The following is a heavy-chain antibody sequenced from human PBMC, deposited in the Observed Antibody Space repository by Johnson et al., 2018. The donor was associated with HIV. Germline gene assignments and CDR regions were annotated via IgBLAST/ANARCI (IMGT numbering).Heavy chain of an antibody. D-gene: IGHD5-24*01. CDR1: GFTFSSYT. Sequence: QVQLVESGGGVVQPGRSLRLSCAASGFTFSSYTMHWVRQAPGKGLEWVAVISYDGSNQYYADSVKGRFTISRDISKNTLYLQMNSLRAEDTAVFYCARAYNDAFDIWGQGTMVTVSS. CDR3: ARAYNDAFDI. V-gene: IGHV3-30*04. CDR2: ISYDGSNQ. J-gene: IGHJ3*02.